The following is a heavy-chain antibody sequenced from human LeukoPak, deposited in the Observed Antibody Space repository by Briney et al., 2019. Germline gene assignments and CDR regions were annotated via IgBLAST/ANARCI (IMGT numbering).Heavy chain of an antibody. CDR2: ISSSSSYI. J-gene: IGHJ3*02. D-gene: IGHD2-15*01. V-gene: IGHV3-21*01. CDR3: ASAFVVDATDAFDI. Sequence: PSETLSLTCTVSGGSISSGTYYRGWIRQSPGKGLEWVSSISSSSSYIYYADSVKGRFTISRDNAKNSLYLQMNSLRAEDTAVYYCASAFVVDATDAFDIWGQGTMVTVSS. CDR1: GGSISSGTYY.